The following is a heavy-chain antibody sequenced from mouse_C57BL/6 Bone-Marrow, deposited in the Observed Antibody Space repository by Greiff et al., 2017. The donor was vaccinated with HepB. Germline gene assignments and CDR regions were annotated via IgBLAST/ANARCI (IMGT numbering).Heavy chain of an antibody. CDR1: GFNIKDDY. J-gene: IGHJ2*01. CDR3: TRGWVDY. CDR2: IDPENGDT. D-gene: IGHD3-3*01. V-gene: IGHV14-4*01. Sequence: VQLKESGAELVRPGASVKLSCTASGFNIKDDYMHWVKQRPEQGLEWIGWIDPENGDTEYASKFQGKATITADTSSNTAYLQLSSLTSEDTAVYYGTRGWVDYWGQGTTLTVSS.